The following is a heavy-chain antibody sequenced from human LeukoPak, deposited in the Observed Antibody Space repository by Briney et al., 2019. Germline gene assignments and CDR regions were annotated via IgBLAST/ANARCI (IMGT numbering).Heavy chain of an antibody. D-gene: IGHD4-17*01. CDR1: GFTFSSYA. CDR2: ISDSDGST. V-gene: IGHV3-23*01. Sequence: GGSLRLSCEASGFTFSSYAMSWVRQAPGRGLDWVSAISDSDGSTYYAHSVKGRFTISRDNSKYTLYLQMNSLRAEVTAVYYCAKEGLRFDYWGQGTLVTVSS. J-gene: IGHJ4*02. CDR3: AKEGLRFDY.